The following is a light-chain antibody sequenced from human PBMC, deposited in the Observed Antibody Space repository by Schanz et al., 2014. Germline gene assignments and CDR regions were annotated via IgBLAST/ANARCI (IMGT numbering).Light chain of an antibody. CDR3: CSYIGTNHLVL. CDR2: DVT. Sequence: QSALTQPPSASGSPGQSVTISCTGTSNDVGGYNYVSWYQQHPGKAPKLLIYDVTERPSGVPDRFSGSRSGSTASLTVSGLQADDEADYYCCSYIGTNHLVLFGGGTKLTVL. J-gene: IGLJ3*02. CDR1: SNDVGGYNY. V-gene: IGLV2-8*01.